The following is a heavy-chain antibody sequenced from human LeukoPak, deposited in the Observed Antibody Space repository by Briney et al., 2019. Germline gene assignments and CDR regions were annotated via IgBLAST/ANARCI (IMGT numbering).Heavy chain of an antibody. CDR3: ARGCSATRCPADS. J-gene: IGHJ4*02. V-gene: IGHV3-74*01. CDR1: GFTFSSYW. CDR2: INPDGTIA. Sequence: GGSLRLSCAASGFTFSSYWLHWVRQAPGEGLVWASQINPDGTIATYADSVKGRFTISRDNSKNTLYLQINSLKAEDTAVYYCARGCSATRCPADSWGQGSLVTVSS. D-gene: IGHD2-15*01.